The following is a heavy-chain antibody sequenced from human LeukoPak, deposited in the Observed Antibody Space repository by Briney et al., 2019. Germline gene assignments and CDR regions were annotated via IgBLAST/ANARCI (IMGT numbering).Heavy chain of an antibody. V-gene: IGHV3-21*01. CDR3: AKEGTGIHFDY. D-gene: IGHD1-1*01. CDR2: ISSSSSYI. J-gene: IGHJ4*02. CDR1: GFTFSSYS. Sequence: PGGSLRLSCAASGFTFSSYSMNWVRQAPGKGLEWVSSISSSSSYIYYAGSVKGRFTISRDNAKNSLYLQMNSLRAEDTAVYYCAKEGTGIHFDYWGQGTLVTVSS.